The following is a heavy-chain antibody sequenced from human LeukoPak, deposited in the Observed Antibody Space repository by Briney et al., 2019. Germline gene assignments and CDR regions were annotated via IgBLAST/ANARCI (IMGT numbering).Heavy chain of an antibody. J-gene: IGHJ4*02. CDR1: GDSVSSNSAA. CDR2: TYYRSKWFL. Sequence: SQTLSLTCGISGDSVSSNSAAWSWIRQSPSRGLEWLGRTYYRSKWFLDYAGFVKSRITINSDTSKNQFSLRLNSMTPEDTAVYYCARGSPNPGSLDYWGQGTLVTVSS. V-gene: IGHV6-1*01. D-gene: IGHD1-14*01. CDR3: ARGSPNPGSLDY.